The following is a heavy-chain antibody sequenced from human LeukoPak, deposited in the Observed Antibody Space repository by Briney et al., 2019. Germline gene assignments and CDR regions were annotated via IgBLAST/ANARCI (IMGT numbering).Heavy chain of an antibody. J-gene: IGHJ1*01. CDR3: AGGGGVVAPQR. CDR2: IYSGGST. V-gene: IGHV3-66*01. D-gene: IGHD3-22*01. Sequence: GGSLRLSCAASGFTLISNYMSWVRQAPGKGLEWVSVIYSGGSTYYPDSVKGRFTISRDNSKNTLYLQMNSLRAEDTAVYYCAGGGGVVAPQRWGQGTLVTVSS. CDR1: GFTLISNY.